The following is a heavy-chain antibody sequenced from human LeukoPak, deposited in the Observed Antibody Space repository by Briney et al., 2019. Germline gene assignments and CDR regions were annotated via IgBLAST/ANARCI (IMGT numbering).Heavy chain of an antibody. V-gene: IGHV3-7*01. J-gene: IGHJ4*02. CDR1: GFTFRSYG. Sequence: GGSLRLSCAASGFTFRSYGMSWVCQAPGKGLEWVANMNQDGAQKYYVDSVKGRFTISRDNAKNTLYLQMNSLTPADTAVYYCARDLPRNSLDYWGQGSLVTVSS. CDR2: MNQDGAQK. D-gene: IGHD1-14*01. CDR3: ARDLPRNSLDY.